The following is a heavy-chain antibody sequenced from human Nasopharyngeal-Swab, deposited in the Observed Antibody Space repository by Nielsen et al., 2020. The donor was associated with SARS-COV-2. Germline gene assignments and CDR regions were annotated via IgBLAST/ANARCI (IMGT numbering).Heavy chain of an antibody. CDR1: GYSFTRYS. D-gene: IGHD3-16*02. CDR2: LNGGNSNT. Sequence: ASVKVSGKASGYSFTRYSLHWVRQAPGQRLEWMAWLNGGNSNTEYSQKFLGRVTITRDTPASTAYMDLDSLTSEDTAVYYCARGDDYVWGSFRNDALDMWGQGTMVTVS. CDR3: ARGDDYVWGSFRNDALDM. V-gene: IGHV1-3*01. J-gene: IGHJ3*02.